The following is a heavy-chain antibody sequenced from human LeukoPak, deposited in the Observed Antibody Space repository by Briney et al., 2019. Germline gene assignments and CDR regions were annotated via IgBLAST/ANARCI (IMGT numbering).Heavy chain of an antibody. J-gene: IGHJ4*02. CDR3: AIRYSGSYNDY. CDR1: GYSFTDYW. V-gene: IGHV5-51*01. D-gene: IGHD1-26*01. Sequence: GESLKISCKGSGYSFTDYWIGWVRQLPGKGLEWMGIIYPGDSDTRYSPSFQGQVTISADKSISTACLQWSSLKASDTAMYYCAIRYSGSYNDYWGQGTLVTVSS. CDR2: IYPGDSDT.